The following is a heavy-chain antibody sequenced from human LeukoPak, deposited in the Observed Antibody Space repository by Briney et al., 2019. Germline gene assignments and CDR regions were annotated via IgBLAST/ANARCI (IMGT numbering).Heavy chain of an antibody. CDR3: ARAFGLGYCSSTSCLPLAFDI. Sequence: SETLSLTCTVSGGSISSYYWSWIRQPPGKGLEWIGYIYYSGTTNYNPSLKSRVTISIDTSKTQFSLKLSSVTAADTAVYYCARAFGLGYCSSTSCLPLAFDIWGQGTMVTVSS. CDR1: GGSISSYY. J-gene: IGHJ3*02. D-gene: IGHD2-2*01. CDR2: IYYSGTT. V-gene: IGHV4-59*01.